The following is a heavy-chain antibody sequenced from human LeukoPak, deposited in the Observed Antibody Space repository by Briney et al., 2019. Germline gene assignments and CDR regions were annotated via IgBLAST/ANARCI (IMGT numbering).Heavy chain of an antibody. CDR1: GYTFTGYY. J-gene: IGHJ6*03. CDR2: INPNSGGT. D-gene: IGHD2-15*01. CDR3: AREYSPRDYYYYYMDV. Sequence: ASVKVSCKASGYTFTGYYMHWVRQAPGQGLEWMGWINPNSGGTNYAQKFQGRVTMTRDTSTSTAYMELRSLRSDDTAVYYCAREYSPRDYYYYYMDVWGKGTTVTISS. V-gene: IGHV1-2*02.